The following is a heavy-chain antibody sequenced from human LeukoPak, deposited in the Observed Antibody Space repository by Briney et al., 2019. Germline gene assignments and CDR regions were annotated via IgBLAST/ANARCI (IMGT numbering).Heavy chain of an antibody. Sequence: ASVKVSCKASKYTFTNYDINWVRQATGRGLEWMGWMNPSSGSTGYAQMFQGRVSMARDASIDTAYMELSSLRSEDTAIYYCARSGAGNSAWFDPWGQGTLVTVSS. CDR2: MNPSSGST. V-gene: IGHV1-8*01. CDR1: KYTFTNYD. D-gene: IGHD6-19*01. J-gene: IGHJ5*02. CDR3: ARSGAGNSAWFDP.